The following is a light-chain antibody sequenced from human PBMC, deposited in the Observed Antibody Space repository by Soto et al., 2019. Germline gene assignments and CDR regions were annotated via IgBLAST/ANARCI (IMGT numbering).Light chain of an antibody. J-gene: IGKJ5*01. CDR3: QKYNSAVIT. V-gene: IGKV1-27*01. CDR1: QGISNY. CDR2: AAS. Sequence: DIQMTQSPSSLSASVGDRVTITCRASQGISNYLAWYQQKPGKVPKLLIYAASTLQSGVPSRFSGSGSGTDFTLTISSLQLEDVATYYCQKYNSAVITFGQGTRLEIK.